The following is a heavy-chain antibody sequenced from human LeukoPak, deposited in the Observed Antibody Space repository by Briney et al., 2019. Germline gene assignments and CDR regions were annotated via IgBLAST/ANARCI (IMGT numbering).Heavy chain of an antibody. D-gene: IGHD3-10*01. V-gene: IGHV3-21*01. Sequence: PGGSLRLSCAASGFTFSSYSMNWVRQAPGKGLEWVSSISSSSSYIYYADSVKGRFTISRDNAKNSLYLQMNSLRAEDTAVYYCARDHWLNGGFRGVVNRSGYWGQGTLVTVSS. CDR2: ISSSSSYI. J-gene: IGHJ4*02. CDR3: ARDHWLNGGFRGVVNRSGY. CDR1: GFTFSSYS.